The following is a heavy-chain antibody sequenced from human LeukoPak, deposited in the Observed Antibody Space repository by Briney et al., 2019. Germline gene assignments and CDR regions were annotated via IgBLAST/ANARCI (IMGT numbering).Heavy chain of an antibody. CDR1: GFTFSSYA. D-gene: IGHD3-22*01. CDR2: ISGSGGST. CDR3: AKPYYYDSSGYYWYFDY. J-gene: IGHJ4*02. V-gene: IGHV3-23*01. Sequence: GGSLRLSCVASGFTFSSYAMSWVRQAPGKGLEWVSAISGSGGSTYYADSVKGRFTISRDNSKNTLYPQMNSLRAEDTAVYYCAKPYYYDSSGYYWYFDYWGQGTLVTVSS.